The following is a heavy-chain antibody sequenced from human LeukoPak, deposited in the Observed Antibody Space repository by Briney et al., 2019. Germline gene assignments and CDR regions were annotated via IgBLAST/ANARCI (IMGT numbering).Heavy chain of an antibody. CDR3: ARASGRYDFWSGYYPYYFDY. CDR2: IYHSGST. CDR1: GGSISSYY. D-gene: IGHD3-3*01. J-gene: IGHJ4*02. Sequence: SETLSLTCTVSGGSISSYYWSWIRQPPGKGLEWIGSIYHSGSTYYNPSLKSRVTISVDTSKNQFSLKLSSVTAADTAVYYCARASGRYDFWSGYYPYYFDYWGQGTLVTVSS. V-gene: IGHV4-38-2*02.